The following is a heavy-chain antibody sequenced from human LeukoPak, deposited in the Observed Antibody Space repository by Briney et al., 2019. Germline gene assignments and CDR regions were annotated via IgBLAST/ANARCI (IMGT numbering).Heavy chain of an antibody. CDR3: ARALAYYYGSGRYYYYYMDV. CDR2: IYSGGST. D-gene: IGHD3-10*01. CDR1: GFTVSSNY. V-gene: IGHV3-53*01. Sequence: PGESLRLSCAASGFTVSSNYMSWVRQAPGKGLEWVSVIYSGGSTYYADSVKGRFTISRDNSKNTLYLQMNSLRAEDTAVYYCARALAYYYGSGRYYYYYMDVWGKGTTVTVSS. J-gene: IGHJ6*03.